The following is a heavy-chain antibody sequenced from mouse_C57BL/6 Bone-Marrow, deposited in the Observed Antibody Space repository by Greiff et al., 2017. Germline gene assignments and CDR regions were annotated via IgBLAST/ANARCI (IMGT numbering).Heavy chain of an antibody. Sequence: QVQLQQSGPELVKPGASVKISCKASGYAFSSSWMNWVKQRTGKGLEWIGRIYPGDGATNYNGKFKGKATMTADKSSSTAYMQRSSLTSEDSAVYFCARRNWDHFDYWGQGTTLTVSS. D-gene: IGHD4-1*01. CDR1: GYAFSSSW. V-gene: IGHV1-82*01. CDR3: ARRNWDHFDY. J-gene: IGHJ2*01. CDR2: IYPGDGAT.